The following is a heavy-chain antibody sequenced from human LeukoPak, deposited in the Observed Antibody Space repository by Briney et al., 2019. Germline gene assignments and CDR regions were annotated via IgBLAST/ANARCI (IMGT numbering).Heavy chain of an antibody. J-gene: IGHJ4*02. CDR1: GYTFTGYY. Sequence: GASVKVSCKASGYTFTGYYMHWVRQAPGQGLEWMGWINPNSGGTNYAQKFQGRVTMTRDTSISTAYMELSRLRSDDTAVYYCAGPLWFGESYFDYWGQGTLVTVSS. V-gene: IGHV1-2*02. D-gene: IGHD3-10*01. CDR2: INPNSGGT. CDR3: AGPLWFGESYFDY.